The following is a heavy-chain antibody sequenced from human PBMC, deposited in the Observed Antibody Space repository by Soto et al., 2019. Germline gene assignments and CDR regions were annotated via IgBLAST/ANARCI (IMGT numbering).Heavy chain of an antibody. CDR2: ISAYNGNT. J-gene: IGHJ4*02. V-gene: IGHV1-18*04. CDR1: GYTFTDYY. Sequence: ASVKVSCKASGYTFTDYYMHWVRQAPGQGLEWMGWISAYNGNTKYAQKLQGRVTMTTDTSTSTAYMELRSLRSDDTAVYYCARDSPPVDYWGQGTLVTVSS. CDR3: ARDSPPVDY.